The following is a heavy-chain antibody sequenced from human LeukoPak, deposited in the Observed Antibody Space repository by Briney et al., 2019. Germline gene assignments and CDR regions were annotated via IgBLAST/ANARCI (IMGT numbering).Heavy chain of an antibody. CDR2: IKQDGSEK. CDR3: ARDLIAVAGIYYYYGMDV. CDR1: GFTFSSYW. Sequence: GGSPRLSCAASGFTFSSYWMSWVRQAPGKGLEWVANIKQDGSEKYYVDSVKGRFTISRDNAKNSLYLQMNSLRAEDTAVYYCARDLIAVAGIYYYYGMDVWGQGTTVTVSS. V-gene: IGHV3-7*01. D-gene: IGHD6-19*01. J-gene: IGHJ6*02.